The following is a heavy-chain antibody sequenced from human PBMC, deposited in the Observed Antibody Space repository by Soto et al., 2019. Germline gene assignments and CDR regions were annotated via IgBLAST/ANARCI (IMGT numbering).Heavy chain of an antibody. Sequence: ASVKVSCKASGYSFTDYHIHWVREAPGQGLEWLGRINPKSGGTSTAQKFQGWVTMTRDRSISTVYMELARLRSDDTAVYFCARGHSTDCSNGVCSFFYNHEMDVWGQGTTVTVSS. D-gene: IGHD2-8*01. CDR2: INPKSGGT. CDR1: GYSFTDYH. J-gene: IGHJ6*02. V-gene: IGHV1-2*04. CDR3: ARGHSTDCSNGVCSFFYNHEMDV.